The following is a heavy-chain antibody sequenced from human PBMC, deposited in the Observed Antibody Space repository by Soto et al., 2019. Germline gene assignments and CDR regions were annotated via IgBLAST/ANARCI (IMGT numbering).Heavy chain of an antibody. CDR3: AGDRFPRSSLLWFDP. J-gene: IGHJ5*02. CDR1: GFTFSSYG. Sequence: GGSLRLSCAASGFTFSSYGMHWVRQAPGKGLEWVAVIWYDGSNKYYADSVKGRFTISRDNSKNTLYLQMNSLRAEDTAVYYCAGDRFPRSSLLWFDPWGQGTLVTVSS. V-gene: IGHV3-33*01. D-gene: IGHD6-13*01. CDR2: IWYDGSNK.